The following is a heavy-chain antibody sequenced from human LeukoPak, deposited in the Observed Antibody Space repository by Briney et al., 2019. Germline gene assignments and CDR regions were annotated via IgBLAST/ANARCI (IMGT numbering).Heavy chain of an antibody. CDR2: INKDGSER. J-gene: IGHJ4*02. CDR3: ARRYCSGSSCYSVDH. Sequence: GGSLRLSCASSGFTFSTFWMSWVRQVPGKGLEWVANINKDGSERYYVDSVKGRFTISRDDARNSLYLQMNSLRAEDTAVYYCARRYCSGSSCYSVDHWGQGTLVTVCS. V-gene: IGHV3-7*01. CDR1: GFTFSTFW. D-gene: IGHD2-15*01.